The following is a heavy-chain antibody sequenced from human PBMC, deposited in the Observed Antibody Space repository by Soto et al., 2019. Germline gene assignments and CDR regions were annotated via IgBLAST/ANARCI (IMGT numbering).Heavy chain of an antibody. CDR1: GGSISSGDYY. Sequence: SETLSLTCTVSGGSISSGDYYWSWIRQPPGKGLGWIGYIYYSGSTYYNPSLKSRVTISVDTSKNQFSLKLNSVTAADTAVYYCARDRDNVPDYWGQGTLVTVSS. CDR2: IYYSGST. V-gene: IGHV4-30-4*01. CDR3: ARDRDNVPDY. D-gene: IGHD2-15*01. J-gene: IGHJ4*02.